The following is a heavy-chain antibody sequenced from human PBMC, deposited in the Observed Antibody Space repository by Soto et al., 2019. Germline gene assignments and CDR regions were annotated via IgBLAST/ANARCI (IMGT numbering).Heavy chain of an antibody. CDR3: AKHEGYCSSTTCSNFDY. D-gene: IGHD2-2*01. J-gene: IGHJ4*02. V-gene: IGHV5-51*01. CDR2: IYPGDSET. Sequence: GESLKISCRGSGFTFTNYWIAWVRQMPEKGLEWMGVIYPGDSETSYSPSFQGRVTISADKSINTACLQWSSLKASDTAMYYCAKHEGYCSSTTCSNFDYWGQGTLVTVSS. CDR1: GFTFTNYW.